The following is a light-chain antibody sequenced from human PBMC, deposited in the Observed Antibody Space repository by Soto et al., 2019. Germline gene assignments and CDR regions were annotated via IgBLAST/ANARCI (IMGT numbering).Light chain of an antibody. CDR2: DTS. CDR3: QQRGSGPWT. J-gene: IGKJ1*01. V-gene: IGKV3-11*01. CDR1: QSVTVY. Sequence: EIVLTQSPGTLTLSPGERATLSCRASQSVTVYFAWSEQTPGQPPRLLIYDTSKRATGVPARFSGSGSGTDVTITISSLEPGGVAVYYCQQRGSGPWTFGQGTKVEIK.